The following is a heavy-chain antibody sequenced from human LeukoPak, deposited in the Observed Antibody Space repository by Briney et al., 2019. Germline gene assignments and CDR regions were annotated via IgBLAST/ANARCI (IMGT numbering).Heavy chain of an antibody. CDR2: IIPILGIA. J-gene: IGHJ4*02. CDR3: ARDYYDSSGYYNFQ. D-gene: IGHD3-22*01. CDR1: GGTFSSYT. Sequence: GASVKVSCKASGGTFSSYTISWVRQAPGQGLEWMGRIIPILGIANYAQKFQGRVTITSDKSTSTAYMELSSLRSEDTAVYYCARDYYDSSGYYNFQWGQGTLVTVSS. V-gene: IGHV1-69*04.